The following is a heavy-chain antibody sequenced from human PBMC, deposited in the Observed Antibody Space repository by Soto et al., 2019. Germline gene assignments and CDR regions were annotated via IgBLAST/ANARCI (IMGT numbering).Heavy chain of an antibody. CDR3: ARGLFGQQWLVGFDT. D-gene: IGHD6-19*01. CDR2: TIPMFATA. CDR1: GGSFSKYI. V-gene: IGHV1-69*01. J-gene: IGHJ4*02. Sequence: QVHLVQSGAEVKKPGSSVKVSCKASGGSFSKYIFAWVRQAPGQGLEWMGGTIPMFATAQYAQKLQGRVTITADESTSTVYMDLTSLTSDATAVYYCARGLFGQQWLVGFDTWGQGTLVTVSS.